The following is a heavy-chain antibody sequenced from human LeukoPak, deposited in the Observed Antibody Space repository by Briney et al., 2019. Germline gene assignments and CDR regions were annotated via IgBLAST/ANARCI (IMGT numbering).Heavy chain of an antibody. J-gene: IGHJ5*02. CDR1: GASVSDGNYY. D-gene: IGHD3-10*01. Sequence: TSETLSLTCSVSGASVSDGNYYWSWIRQPPGKGLEWIGYMFCSESTKYNPSLKSRVTISVDKSKNQFSLHMSSVTAADTAVYYCARDIYGSGHGWFDTWGQGRLVTVSS. CDR3: ARDIYGSGHGWFDT. V-gene: IGHV4-61*01. CDR2: MFCSEST.